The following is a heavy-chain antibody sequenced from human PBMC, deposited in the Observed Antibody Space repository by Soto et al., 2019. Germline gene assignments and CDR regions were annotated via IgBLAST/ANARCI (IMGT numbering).Heavy chain of an antibody. V-gene: IGHV4-34*01. Sequence: QVQLQQWGAGLLKPSETLSLTCAVYGGSFSGYYWSWIRQPPGKGLEWIGEINHSGSTNYNPSLKCRVTRSVDTSKNQFSLKLSSVTAADTAVYYCARPFWEAAAGTDWFDPWGQGTLVTVSS. J-gene: IGHJ5*02. CDR2: INHSGST. D-gene: IGHD6-13*01. CDR1: GGSFSGYY. CDR3: ARPFWEAAAGTDWFDP.